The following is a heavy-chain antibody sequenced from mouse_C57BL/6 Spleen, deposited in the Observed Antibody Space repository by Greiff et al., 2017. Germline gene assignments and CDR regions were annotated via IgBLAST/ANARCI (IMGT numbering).Heavy chain of an antibody. CDR1: GYTFTSYG. J-gene: IGHJ4*01. V-gene: IGHV1-81*01. D-gene: IGHD2-3*01. CDR3: ARVYDGYSLYYHAMDY. CDR2: IYPKSGNT. Sequence: QVQLQQSGAELARPGASVKLSCKASGYTFTSYGISWVKQRTGQGLEWIGEIYPKSGNTYYNEKFKGKATLTADKSTSTAYVELRSLTSEDSAVYFCARVYDGYSLYYHAMDYGGQGTSVTGAS.